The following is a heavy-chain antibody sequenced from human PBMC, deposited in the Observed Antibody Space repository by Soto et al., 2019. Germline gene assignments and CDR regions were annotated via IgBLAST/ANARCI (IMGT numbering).Heavy chain of an antibody. J-gene: IGHJ6*03. V-gene: IGHV3-30*18. Sequence: QVQLVESGGGVVQPGRSLRLSCEASRFTFSSYAMHWVRQAPGKGLEWVAVISHDGNVNYYSESVKGRFTMSRDNSKDTLYLQMDSLRTEDTAVYFCAKGEYWESHVYYFMDLWGKGTPVTVSS. CDR1: RFTFSSYA. CDR3: AKGEYWESHVYYFMDL. D-gene: IGHD2-8*02. CDR2: ISHDGNVN.